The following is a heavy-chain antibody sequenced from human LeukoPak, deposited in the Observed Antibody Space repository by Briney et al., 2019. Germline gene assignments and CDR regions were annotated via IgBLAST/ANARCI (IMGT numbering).Heavy chain of an antibody. J-gene: IGHJ4*02. CDR2: IRYDGSNE. Sequence: GGSLRLSCAASGFTFSSYGMHWVRQAPGKGLEWVASIRYDGSNEYYADSVKGRFTISRDNSKNKVYLQMNGLRSDDTALYYCAKDPIAYMYAGNVYFDYWGQGTLATVSS. CDR3: AKDPIAYMYAGNVYFDY. CDR1: GFTFSSYG. V-gene: IGHV3-30*02. D-gene: IGHD2-8*01.